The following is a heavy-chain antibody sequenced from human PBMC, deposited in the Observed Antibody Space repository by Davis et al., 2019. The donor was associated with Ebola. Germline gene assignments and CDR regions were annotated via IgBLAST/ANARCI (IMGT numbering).Heavy chain of an antibody. CDR3: GRGGGNKGVDY. V-gene: IGHV3-23*01. D-gene: IGHD2/OR15-2a*01. CDR2: TYGTSADT. CDR1: GFIFSTYV. Sequence: GESLKISCSASGFIFSTYVMSWVRQAQGKGLEWVATYGTSADTYYADSVKGRFTISRDNSKNMVYLQMNSLRTEDKAVYHCGRGGGNKGVDYWGPGTLVTVSS. J-gene: IGHJ4*02.